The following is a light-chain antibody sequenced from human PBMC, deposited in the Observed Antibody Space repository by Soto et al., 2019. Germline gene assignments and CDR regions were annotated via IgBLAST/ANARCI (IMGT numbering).Light chain of an antibody. CDR3: CSYAGSYTRV. CDR2: AVS. J-gene: IGLJ3*02. V-gene: IGLV2-11*01. Sequence: QSALTQPRSVSGSPGQSVTISCTGTSSDVGGYNYVSWYQQHPGKAPKLMIYAVSKRPSGVPHRFSGSKSGNTASLTISGLHAEYEADYYCCSYAGSYTRVFGGGTKVTVL. CDR1: SSDVGGYNY.